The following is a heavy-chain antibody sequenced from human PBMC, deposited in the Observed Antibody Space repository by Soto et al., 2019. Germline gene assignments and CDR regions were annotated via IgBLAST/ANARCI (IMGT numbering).Heavy chain of an antibody. V-gene: IGHV3-21*06. CDR1: GFIFTRYS. CDR2: ISSTTNYI. J-gene: IGHJ4*02. D-gene: IGHD2-21*01. Sequence: PGGSLRLSCAASGFIFTRYSMNWVRQAPGKGLEWVSSISSTTNYIYYGDSMKGRFTISRGNAKNSLYLEMNSLRAEDTAVYYCASWGHIVPVSPTDFDHWGEGTLVTVSS. CDR3: ASWGHIVPVSPTDFDH.